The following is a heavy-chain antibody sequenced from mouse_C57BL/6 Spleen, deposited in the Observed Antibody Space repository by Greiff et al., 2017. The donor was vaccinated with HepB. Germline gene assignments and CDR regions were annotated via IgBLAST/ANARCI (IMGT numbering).Heavy chain of an antibody. V-gene: IGHV1-4*01. CDR1: GYTFTSYT. Sequence: QVHVKQSGAELARPGASVKMSCKASGYTFTSYTMHWVKQRPGQGLEWIGYINPSSGYTKYNQKFKDKATLTADKSSSTAYMQLSSLTSEDSAVYYCARDEGYYFDYWGQGTTLTVSS. CDR2: INPSSGYT. J-gene: IGHJ2*01. CDR3: ARDEGYYFDY. D-gene: IGHD1-2*01.